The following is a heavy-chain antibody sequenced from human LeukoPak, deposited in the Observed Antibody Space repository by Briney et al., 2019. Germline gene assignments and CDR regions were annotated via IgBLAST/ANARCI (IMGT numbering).Heavy chain of an antibody. CDR3: ARGYCSSTSCYLDV. CDR1: GGSISSGGYS. CDR2: IYLSGST. Sequence: SETLSLTCAVSGGSISSGGYSWSWIRQPPGKGLEWIGYIYLSGSTYYNPSLKSRVTISVDRSKNQFSLKLSSVTAADTAVYYCARGYCSSTSCYLDVWGQGTTVTVSS. D-gene: IGHD2-2*01. J-gene: IGHJ6*02. V-gene: IGHV4-30-2*01.